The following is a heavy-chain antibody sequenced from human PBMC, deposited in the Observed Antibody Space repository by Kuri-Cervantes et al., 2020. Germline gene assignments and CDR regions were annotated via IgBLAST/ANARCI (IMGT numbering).Heavy chain of an antibody. CDR2: IWYDGSNK. Sequence: GESLKISCAVSGFRFDDYGMSWVRQAPGKGLEWVAFIWYDGSNKYYADSVKGRFTISRDNSKNTLYLQMNSLRAEDTAVYYCARGGEWELLAAFDIWGQGTMVTVSS. CDR1: GFRFDDYG. CDR3: ARGGEWELLAAFDI. V-gene: IGHV3-33*08. J-gene: IGHJ3*02. D-gene: IGHD1-26*01.